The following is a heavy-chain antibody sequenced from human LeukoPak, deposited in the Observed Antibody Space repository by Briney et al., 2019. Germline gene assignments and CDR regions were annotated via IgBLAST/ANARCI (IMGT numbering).Heavy chain of an antibody. J-gene: IGHJ6*02. V-gene: IGHV1-69*04. CDR2: IIPILGIA. Sequence: ASVKVSCKASGGTFSSYAIIWVRQAPGQGLEWMGRIIPILGIANYAQKFQGRVTITADKSTSTAYMELSSLRSEDTAVYYCARGLVDFWSGYLYYYYYYGMDVWGQGTTVTVSS. CDR1: GGTFSSYA. CDR3: ARGLVDFWSGYLYYYYYYGMDV. D-gene: IGHD3-3*01.